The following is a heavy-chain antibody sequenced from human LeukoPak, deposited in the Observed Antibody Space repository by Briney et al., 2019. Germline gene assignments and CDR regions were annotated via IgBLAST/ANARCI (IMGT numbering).Heavy chain of an antibody. D-gene: IGHD3-16*01. CDR3: ASSVGGQNY. Sequence: PGGSLRLSCAASGLTFFDYLMSCVREAPGKGLEYVANIKQDGTEKYYVDSVKGRFTISRDNAKNSLFLQMSSLRAEDTAMYYCASSVGGQNYWGQGTLVTVSS. V-gene: IGHV3-7*02. J-gene: IGHJ4*02. CDR1: GLTFFDYL. CDR2: IKQDGTEK.